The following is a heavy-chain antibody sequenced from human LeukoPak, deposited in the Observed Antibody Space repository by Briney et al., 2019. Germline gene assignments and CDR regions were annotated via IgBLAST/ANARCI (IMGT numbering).Heavy chain of an antibody. V-gene: IGHV3-48*03. Sequence: GGSLRLSCAASGFTFSSYEMNWVRQAPGKGLEWVSYISSSGSTIYYADSVKGRFTIARDNAKNSVYLEMNSLRADDTAVYYCARSARLMKGVVEVTALDYWGQGTLVTVSS. CDR1: GFTFSSYE. CDR3: ARSARLMKGVVEVTALDY. D-gene: IGHD3-3*01. CDR2: ISSSGSTI. J-gene: IGHJ4*02.